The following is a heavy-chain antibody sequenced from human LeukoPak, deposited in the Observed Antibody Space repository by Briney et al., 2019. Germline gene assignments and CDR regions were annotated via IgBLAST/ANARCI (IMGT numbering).Heavy chain of an antibody. CDR2: IYSGGAT. CDR1: GFTVSSNY. V-gene: IGHV3-53*01. D-gene: IGHD3-10*01. Sequence: GGSLRLSCAASGFTVSSNYMSWVRQAPGKGLEWVSVIYSGGATYYTDSVKGRFIISRDNSKNTLYLQMNSLRAKDTAVYYCARGGYDSGSYYKGPLYYFDYWGQGTLVTVSS. CDR3: ARGGYDSGSYYKGPLYYFDY. J-gene: IGHJ4*02.